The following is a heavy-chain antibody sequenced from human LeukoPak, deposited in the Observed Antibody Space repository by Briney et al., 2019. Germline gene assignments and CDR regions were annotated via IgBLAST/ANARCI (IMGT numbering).Heavy chain of an antibody. Sequence: GVSLRLSCAASGFTFSSYAMSWVRQAPGKGLEWVSAISGSGGSTYYADSVKGRFTISRDNSKNTLYLQMNSLRAEDTAVYYCAKDLGTMVRGVILGALDYWGQGTLVTVSS. J-gene: IGHJ4*02. CDR3: AKDLGTMVRGVILGALDY. CDR2: ISGSGGST. D-gene: IGHD3-10*01. V-gene: IGHV3-23*01. CDR1: GFTFSSYA.